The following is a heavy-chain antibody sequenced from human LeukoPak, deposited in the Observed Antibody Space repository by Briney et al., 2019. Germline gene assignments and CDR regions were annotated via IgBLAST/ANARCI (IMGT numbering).Heavy chain of an antibody. CDR3: ARFGLRYMVRTFDY. CDR1: GFTFSSYS. Sequence: GGSLRLSCAASGFTFSSYSMNWVRQAPGKGLEWVSYISSSSSTIYYADSVKGRFTISRDNAKNSLYLQMNSLRAEDTAVYYCARFGLRYMVRTFDYWGQGTLVTVSS. J-gene: IGHJ4*02. CDR2: ISSSSSTI. D-gene: IGHD3-10*01. V-gene: IGHV3-48*04.